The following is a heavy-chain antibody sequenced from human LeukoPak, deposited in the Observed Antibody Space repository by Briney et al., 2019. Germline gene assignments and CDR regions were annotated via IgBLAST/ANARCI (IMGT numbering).Heavy chain of an antibody. Sequence: GESLKISCKGSGYSFTSYWIGWVRQMPGKGLEWMGIIYPGDSDTRYSLSFQGQVTISADKSISTAYLQWSSLKASDTAMYYCARHKDCSSTSCYPDYWGQGTLVTVSS. D-gene: IGHD2-2*01. CDR2: IYPGDSDT. V-gene: IGHV5-51*01. CDR1: GYSFTSYW. J-gene: IGHJ4*02. CDR3: ARHKDCSSTSCYPDY.